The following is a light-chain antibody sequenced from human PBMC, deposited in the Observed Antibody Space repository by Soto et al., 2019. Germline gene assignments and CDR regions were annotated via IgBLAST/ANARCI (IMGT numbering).Light chain of an antibody. CDR3: QQYDSSPRT. Sequence: EIVLTQSPGTLSLSPGERATLSCRASQSVSSRSLAWYQQKPGQAPRLLISGASSRAADIPDRFSGSWSGTDFTLTINRLEPEDFAVYYCQQYDSSPRTFGQGTKVEIK. CDR1: QSVSSRS. CDR2: GAS. V-gene: IGKV3-20*01. J-gene: IGKJ1*01.